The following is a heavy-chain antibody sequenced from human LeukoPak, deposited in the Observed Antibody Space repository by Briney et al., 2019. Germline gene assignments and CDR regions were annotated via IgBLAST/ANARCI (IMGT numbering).Heavy chain of an antibody. Sequence: PGGSLRLSCAVSEFTFSAAWMSWVRQAPGKGLEWVGRIKSKTDGGTTDYAAPVKGRFTISRDDSKNTLYLQMNSLQTEDTAAYYCTAGPYYYDPSGGDYWGQGTLVTVSS. J-gene: IGHJ4*02. D-gene: IGHD3-22*01. V-gene: IGHV3-15*01. CDR2: IKSKTDGGTT. CDR3: TAGPYYYDPSGGDY. CDR1: EFTFSAAW.